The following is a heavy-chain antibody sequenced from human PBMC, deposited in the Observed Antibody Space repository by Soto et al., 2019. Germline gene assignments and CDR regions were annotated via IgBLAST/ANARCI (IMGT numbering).Heavy chain of an antibody. CDR1: GYTFTSYG. CDR2: ISAYNGNT. V-gene: IGHV1-18*01. Sequence: EASVKVSCKASGYTFTSYGISWVRQAPGQGLEWMGWISAYNGNTNYAQKLQGRVTMTTDTSTSTAYMELRSLRSDDTAVYYCARDQFYDILTGYFDLNWFDPWGQGTLVTVSS. D-gene: IGHD3-9*01. CDR3: ARDQFYDILTGYFDLNWFDP. J-gene: IGHJ5*02.